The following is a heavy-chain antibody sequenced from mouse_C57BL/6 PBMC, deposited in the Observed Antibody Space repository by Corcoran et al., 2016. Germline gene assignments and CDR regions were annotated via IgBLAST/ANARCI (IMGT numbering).Heavy chain of an antibody. CDR2: INTYSGVP. Sequence: QIQLVQSGPELKKPGETVKISCKASGYTFTTYGMNWVKQAPGKGLKWMGWINTYSGVPTYADDFKGRFAFSLETSASTAYLQINNLKNEDTATYFCARWITKGAMDYWGQGTSVTVSS. D-gene: IGHD2-4*01. J-gene: IGHJ4*01. CDR3: ARWITKGAMDY. V-gene: IGHV9-3*01. CDR1: GYTFTTYG.